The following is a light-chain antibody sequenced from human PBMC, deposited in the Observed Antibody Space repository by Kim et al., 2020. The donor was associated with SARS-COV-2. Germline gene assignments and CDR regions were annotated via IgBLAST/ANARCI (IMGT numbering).Light chain of an antibody. Sequence: ASVGDRGTITCRASQDFSVYLAWFQKKPGKAPKSLIYAASRLQSGVPSSFSGSGSGTDFTLTISNLQPEDFATYYCQQYKCYQWTFGQGTKVDIK. J-gene: IGKJ1*01. V-gene: IGKV1-16*01. CDR3: QQYKCYQWT. CDR1: QDFSVY. CDR2: AAS.